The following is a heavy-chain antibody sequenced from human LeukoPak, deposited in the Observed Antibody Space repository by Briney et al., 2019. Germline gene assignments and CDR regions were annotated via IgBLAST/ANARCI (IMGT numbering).Heavy chain of an antibody. Sequence: GGSLRLSCAASGFTFSSYAMSWVRQAPGKGLEWVSAISGSGGSTYYPASVKGRFTVSRDNSQNTLYLQMNSLRAEDTAVYYCAKDRGFSYGFDYWGQGTQVTVSS. J-gene: IGHJ4*02. CDR2: ISGSGGST. V-gene: IGHV3-23*01. D-gene: IGHD5-18*01. CDR3: AKDRGFSYGFDY. CDR1: GFTFSSYA.